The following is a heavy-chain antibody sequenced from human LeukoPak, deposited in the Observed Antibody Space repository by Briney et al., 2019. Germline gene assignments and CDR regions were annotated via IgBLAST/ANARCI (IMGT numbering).Heavy chain of an antibody. CDR2: IIPILGIA. CDR3: ARLGYCSGGICYSPDY. J-gene: IGHJ4*02. Sequence: GASVKVSCKASGGTFSSYAISWVRQAPGQGLEWMGRIIPILGIANYAQKFQGRVTITADKSTSTAYMELSSLRSEDTAVYYCARLGYCSGGICYSPDYWGQGTLVTVSS. V-gene: IGHV1-69*04. CDR1: GGTFSSYA. D-gene: IGHD2-15*01.